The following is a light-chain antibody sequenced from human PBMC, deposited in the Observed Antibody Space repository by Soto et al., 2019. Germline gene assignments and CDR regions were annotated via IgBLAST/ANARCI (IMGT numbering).Light chain of an antibody. CDR3: QQYNNWPRGT. CDR2: GAS. V-gene: IGKV3-15*01. CDR1: QSVNNN. Sequence: EIGMTQSRATLSVSPGERATLSCRASQSVNNNLAWYQQKPGQAPRLLIYGASTRATGIPARFSGSGSGTEFTLTISSLQSEDFAVYYCQQYNNWPRGTFGQGTKLEIK. J-gene: IGKJ2*02.